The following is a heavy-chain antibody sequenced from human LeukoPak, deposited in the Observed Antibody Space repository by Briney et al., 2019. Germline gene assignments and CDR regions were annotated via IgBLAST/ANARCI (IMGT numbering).Heavy chain of an antibody. V-gene: IGHV4-39*07. J-gene: IGHJ6*03. CDR1: GGSISSSSYY. CDR2: IYYSGST. CDR3: ARVGDNYYYYYMDV. Sequence: SETLSRTCTVSGGSISSSSYYWGWIRQPPGKGLEWIGSIYYSGSTYYNPSLKSRVTISVDTSKNQFSLKLSSVTAADTAVYYCARVGDNYYYYYMDVWGKGTTVTVSS.